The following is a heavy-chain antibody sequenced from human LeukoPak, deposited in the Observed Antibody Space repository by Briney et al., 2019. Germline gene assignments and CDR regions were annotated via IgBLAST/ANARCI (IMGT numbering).Heavy chain of an antibody. V-gene: IGHV1-18*01. CDR2: ISTYNGNT. J-gene: IGHJ5*02. CDR1: DYTFTKYG. Sequence: GAPVKVSCKASDYTFTKYGLSWVRQTPRQGHEWMGWISTYNGNTIYAQNLQGRVTMTTDTSTSTAYMELRSLRSDDTAVYYCARTPRYDFWSGYSNWFDPWGQGTLVTVSS. D-gene: IGHD3-3*01. CDR3: ARTPRYDFWSGYSNWFDP.